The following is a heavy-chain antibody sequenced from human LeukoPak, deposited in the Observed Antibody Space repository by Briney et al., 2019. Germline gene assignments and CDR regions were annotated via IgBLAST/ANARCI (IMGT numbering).Heavy chain of an antibody. CDR1: GGSISSGSYY. Sequence: PSVTLSLTCTVSGGSISSGSYYWSWIRQPPGKGLEWIGYIYYSGSTNYNPSLKSRVTISVDTSKNQFSLKLSSVIAADTAVYYCARAVRDRGVILPWFDPWGQGTLVTVSS. CDR2: IYYSGST. CDR3: ARAVRDRGVILPWFDP. J-gene: IGHJ5*02. D-gene: IGHD3-10*01. V-gene: IGHV4-61*01.